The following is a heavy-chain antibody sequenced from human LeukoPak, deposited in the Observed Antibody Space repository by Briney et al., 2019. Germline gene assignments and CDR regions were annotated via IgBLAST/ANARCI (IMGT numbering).Heavy chain of an antibody. CDR2: INSDGSWT. CDR3: VSFYETY. Sequence: GGSLRLSCAASGSYWMHWVRQAPGQGLVWVSHINSDGSWTSYADSVKGRFTISKDNAKNTVYLQMNNLRAEDTAVYYCVSFYETYWGRGTLVTVSS. CDR1: GSYW. V-gene: IGHV3-74*01. D-gene: IGHD2/OR15-2a*01. J-gene: IGHJ4*02.